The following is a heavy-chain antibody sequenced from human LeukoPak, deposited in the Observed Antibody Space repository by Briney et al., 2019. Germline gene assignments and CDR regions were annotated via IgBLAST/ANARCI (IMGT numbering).Heavy chain of an antibody. Sequence: SVKVSCKASGGTFSSYAISWVRQAPGQGLEWMGGIIPIFGTANYAQKFQGRVTITTDESTSTAYVELSSLRSEDTAVYYCARLTVFWSGYSEFDYWGQGTLVTVSS. V-gene: IGHV1-69*05. J-gene: IGHJ4*02. CDR3: ARLTVFWSGYSEFDY. CDR2: IIPIFGTA. CDR1: GGTFSSYA. D-gene: IGHD3-3*01.